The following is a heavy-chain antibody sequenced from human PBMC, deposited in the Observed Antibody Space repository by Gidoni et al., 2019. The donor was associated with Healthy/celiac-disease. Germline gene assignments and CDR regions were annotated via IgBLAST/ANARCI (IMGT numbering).Heavy chain of an antibody. V-gene: IGHV4-34*01. Sequence: QVQLQQWGAGLLKPSETLSLTCAVYGGSFSGYYWSWIRQPPGKGLEWIGEINHSGSTNYNPSLKSRVTISVDTSKNQFSLKLSSVTAADTAVYYCARAKKGRYCSGGSCYRFPFDYWGQGTLVTVSS. D-gene: IGHD2-15*01. J-gene: IGHJ4*02. CDR3: ARAKKGRYCSGGSCYRFPFDY. CDR1: GGSFSGYY. CDR2: INHSGST.